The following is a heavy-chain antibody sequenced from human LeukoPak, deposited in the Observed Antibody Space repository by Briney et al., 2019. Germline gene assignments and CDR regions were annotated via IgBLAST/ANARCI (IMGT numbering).Heavy chain of an antibody. V-gene: IGHV1-46*01. CDR1: GYTFTGYY. Sequence: ASVKVSCKASGYTFTGYYMHWVRQAPGQGLEWMGIINPSGGSTSYAQKFQGRVTMTRDMSTSTVYMELSSLRSEDMAVYYCARAGRYYYYMDAWGKGTTVTVSS. D-gene: IGHD3-9*01. CDR2: INPSGGST. CDR3: ARAGRYYYYMDA. J-gene: IGHJ6*03.